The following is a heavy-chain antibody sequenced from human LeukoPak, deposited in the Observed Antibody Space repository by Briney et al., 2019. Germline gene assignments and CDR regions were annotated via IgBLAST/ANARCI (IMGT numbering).Heavy chain of an antibody. Sequence: GGSLRLSCAASGFTFSSYAMSWVRQAPGKGLEWVSAISGSGGSTYYADSVKGRFTISRDNSKNTLYLQMNSLRADATAVYYCAKDLYDSSGYFYWGQGTLVTVSS. V-gene: IGHV3-23*01. CDR1: GFTFSSYA. CDR2: ISGSGGST. CDR3: AKDLYDSSGYFY. D-gene: IGHD3-22*01. J-gene: IGHJ4*02.